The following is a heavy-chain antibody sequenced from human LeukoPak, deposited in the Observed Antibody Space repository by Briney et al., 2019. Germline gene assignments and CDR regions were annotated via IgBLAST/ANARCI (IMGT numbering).Heavy chain of an antibody. J-gene: IGHJ5*02. D-gene: IGHD3-10*01. CDR2: ISYDGSNK. CDR1: GFTFSSYA. V-gene: IGHV3-30-3*01. Sequence: GGSLRLSCAASGFTFSSYAMHWVRQAPGKGLEWVAGISYDGSNKYYADSVKGRFTISRDNSKNTLYLQMNSLRAEDTAVYYCARVRGVRGPGGWFDPWGQGTLVTVSS. CDR3: ARVRGVRGPGGWFDP.